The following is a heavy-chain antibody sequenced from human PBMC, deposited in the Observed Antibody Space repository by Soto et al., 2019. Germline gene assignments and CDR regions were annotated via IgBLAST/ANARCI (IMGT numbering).Heavy chain of an antibody. D-gene: IGHD1-7*01. Sequence: EVQLVETGGGLIQPGGSLRLSCAASGFTVSSNYMSWVRQAPGKGLEWVSVIYSGGSTYYADSVKGRFTISRDNSKNTLYLQMNSLRAEDTAGYYCARDLRTTSYGMDVWGQGTTVTVSS. CDR3: ARDLRTTSYGMDV. V-gene: IGHV3-53*02. CDR2: IYSGGST. CDR1: GFTVSSNY. J-gene: IGHJ6*02.